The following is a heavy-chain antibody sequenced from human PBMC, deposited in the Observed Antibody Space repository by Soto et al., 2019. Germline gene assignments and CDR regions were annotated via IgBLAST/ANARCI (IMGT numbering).Heavy chain of an antibody. CDR2: INSDGSST. V-gene: IGHV3-74*01. CDR3: ARVNYGDYGGVYDY. J-gene: IGHJ4*02. D-gene: IGHD4-17*01. CDR1: GFTVSSYL. Sequence: EVQLVASGGGLVQPGGSLRLSCAASGFTVSSYLMHWVRQAPGKGLVWVSRINSDGSSTSFADSVKGRFTIARDNAKNTLYLQMNSLRAEDTAVYYCARVNYGDYGGVYDYWCQGTLATVSS.